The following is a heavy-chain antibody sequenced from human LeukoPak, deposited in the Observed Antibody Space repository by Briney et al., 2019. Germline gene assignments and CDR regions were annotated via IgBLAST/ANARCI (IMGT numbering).Heavy chain of an antibody. Sequence: SETLSLTCTVSGGSISSYYWSWIRQPPGKGLEWIGYIYYSGSTNYNSSLKSRVTISVDTSKNQFSLKLNSMTAEDTAVYYCARDRHSSYIDYWGQGTLVTVSS. CDR3: ARDRHSSYIDY. V-gene: IGHV4-59*12. CDR1: GGSISSYY. D-gene: IGHD1-26*01. J-gene: IGHJ4*02. CDR2: IYYSGST.